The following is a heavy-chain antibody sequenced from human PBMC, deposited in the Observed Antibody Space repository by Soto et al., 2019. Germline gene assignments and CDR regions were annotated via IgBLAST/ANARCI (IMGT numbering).Heavy chain of an antibody. CDR1: GGSVSSGSFY. CDR3: AASAPPATNYYYAMDV. J-gene: IGHJ6*02. CDR2: FYDSGST. V-gene: IGHV4-61*01. D-gene: IGHD5-12*01. Sequence: LSLTCTVSGGSVSSGSFYWSWIRRPPGKGLEWIGYFYDSGSTNYNPSLRSRVTMSVDTSKNQFSLKLSSVTAADTAVYYCAASAPPATNYYYAMDVWRQGTTVTVSS.